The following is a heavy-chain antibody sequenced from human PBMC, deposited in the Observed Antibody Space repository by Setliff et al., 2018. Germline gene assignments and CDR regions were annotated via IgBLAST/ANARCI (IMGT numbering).Heavy chain of an antibody. D-gene: IGHD2-2*02. CDR3: ARSSAPIKRDYMDV. Sequence: GGSLRLSCAASGFTFSSYGMNWVRQAPGKGLEWVACLSGGSTTIYYADSVKGRFTVSRDNAKNSLYLQMNSLRADDAAVYYCARSSAPIKRDYMDVWGKGTTVTVSS. J-gene: IGHJ6*03. CDR1: GFTFSSYG. V-gene: IGHV3-48*01. CDR2: LSGGSTTI.